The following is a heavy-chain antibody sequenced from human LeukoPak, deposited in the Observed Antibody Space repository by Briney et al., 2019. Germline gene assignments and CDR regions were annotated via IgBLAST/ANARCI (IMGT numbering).Heavy chain of an antibody. V-gene: IGHV4-39*07. CDR1: GGSISSSSYY. J-gene: IGHJ5*02. D-gene: IGHD3-9*01. Sequence: SETLSLTCTVSGGSISSSSYYWGWIRQPPGKGLEWIGSIYYSGSTYYNPSLKSRVTISVDTSKNQFSLKLSSVTAADTAVYYCASSGLRYFDWLYRGGIPWFDPWGQGTLVTVSS. CDR3: ASSGLRYFDWLYRGGIPWFDP. CDR2: IYYSGST.